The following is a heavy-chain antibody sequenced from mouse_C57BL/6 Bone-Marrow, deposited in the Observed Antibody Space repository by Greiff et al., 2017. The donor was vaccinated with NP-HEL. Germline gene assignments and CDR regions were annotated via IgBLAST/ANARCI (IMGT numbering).Heavy chain of an antibody. J-gene: IGHJ3*01. CDR1: GYTFTDYY. CDR3: ARQEGRWFAC. V-gene: IGHV1-76*01. D-gene: IGHD3-3*01. Sequence: QVHVKQSGAELVRPGTSVKLSCKASGYTFTDYYINWVKQSPGQGLEWIARIYPGSGNTYYNEKFKGKATLTAEKSSSTAYMQLSSLTSEDSAVYFCARQEGRWFACWGQGTLVTVSA. CDR2: IYPGSGNT.